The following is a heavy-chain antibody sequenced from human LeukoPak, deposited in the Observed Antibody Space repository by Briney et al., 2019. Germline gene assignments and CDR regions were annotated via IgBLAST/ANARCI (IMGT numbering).Heavy chain of an antibody. V-gene: IGHV4-39*07. D-gene: IGHD3-3*01. J-gene: IGHJ5*02. CDR2: GSESGGT. CDR1: GGSISSSSYY. Sequence: ASETLSLTCTVSGGSISSSSYYWGWIRQPPGKGLEWIGEGSESGGTKFNPSLKSRVTISADTSKNQFSLKVKSVTAADTAVYYCAKNGQSGFSFDPWGQGTLVTVSS. CDR3: AKNGQSGFSFDP.